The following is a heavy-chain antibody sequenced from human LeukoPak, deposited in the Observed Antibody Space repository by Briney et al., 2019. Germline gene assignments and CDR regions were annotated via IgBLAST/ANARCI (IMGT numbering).Heavy chain of an antibody. CDR3: ARDDYKADAY. CDR1: GFXFTSYA. Sequence: GGSLRPSCGASGFXFTSYALDWVRQAPGKGLEWISVISGDGDSTHYADSVKGRFTISRDNSKNTLYLQMNSLRAEDTAVYYCARDDYKADAYWGQGTLVTVSS. CDR2: ISGDGDST. J-gene: IGHJ1*01. V-gene: IGHV3-23*01. D-gene: IGHD3-10*01.